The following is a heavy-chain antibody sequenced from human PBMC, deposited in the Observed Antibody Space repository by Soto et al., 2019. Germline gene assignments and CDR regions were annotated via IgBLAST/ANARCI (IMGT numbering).Heavy chain of an antibody. D-gene: IGHD6-6*01. V-gene: IGHV3-33*01. J-gene: IGHJ3*02. CDR2: IWYDGSNK. CDR3: ARERSGRSIAAPDAFDI. CDR1: GFTFSSYG. Sequence: GSLRLSCAASGFTFSSYGMHWVRQAPGKGLEWVAVIWYDGSNKYYADSVKGRFTISRDNSKNTLYLQMNSLRAEDTAVYYCARERSGRSIAAPDAFDIWGQGTMVTVSS.